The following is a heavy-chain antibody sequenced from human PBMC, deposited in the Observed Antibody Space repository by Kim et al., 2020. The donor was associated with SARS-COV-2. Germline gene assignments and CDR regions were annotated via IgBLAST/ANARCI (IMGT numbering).Heavy chain of an antibody. J-gene: IGHJ4*02. CDR2: SGST. CDR3: ARGMVGAN. D-gene: IGHD2-8*01. V-gene: IGHV4-34*01. Sequence: SGSTNYNPSLKSRVTISVDTSKNQFSLKLSSVTAADTAVYYCARGMVGANWGQGTLVTVSS.